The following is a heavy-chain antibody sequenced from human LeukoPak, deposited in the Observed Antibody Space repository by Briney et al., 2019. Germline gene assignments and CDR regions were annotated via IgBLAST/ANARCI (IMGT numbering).Heavy chain of an antibody. V-gene: IGHV4-39*07. Sequence: SETLSLTCTVSGGSISRSSYHWGWIRQPPGKGLEWIGYIYYSGDTNYNPSLQSRVTVSVDTSKNQFSLKLTSVSAADTAVYYCVRGPYGSGISNWFDPWGQGTQVIVSS. CDR2: IYYSGDT. J-gene: IGHJ5*02. CDR3: VRGPYGSGISNWFDP. CDR1: GGSISRSSYH. D-gene: IGHD3-10*01.